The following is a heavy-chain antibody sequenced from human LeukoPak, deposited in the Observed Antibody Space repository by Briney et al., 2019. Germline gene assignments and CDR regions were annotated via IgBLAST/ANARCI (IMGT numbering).Heavy chain of an antibody. CDR3: ARAPSGIGLSDP. V-gene: IGHV3-21*01. CDR1: GFTFSSYS. J-gene: IGHJ5*02. CDR2: ISSSSSYI. D-gene: IGHD3-10*01. Sequence: GGSLRLSCAASGFTFSSYSMDWVRQAPGKGLEWVSSISSSSSYIYYADSVKGRFTISRDNAKNSLYLQMNSLRAEDTAVYYCARAPSGIGLSDPWGQGTLVTVSS.